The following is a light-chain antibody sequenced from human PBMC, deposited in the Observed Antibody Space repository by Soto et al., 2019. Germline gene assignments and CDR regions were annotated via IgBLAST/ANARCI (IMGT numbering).Light chain of an antibody. V-gene: IGLV1-36*01. CDR3: AAWDDSRKGVV. J-gene: IGLJ2*01. CDR2: YDD. CDR1: SSNIGNNA. Sequence: QSVLTQPPSVSEAPRQRVTISCSGSSSNIGNNAVNWYQQLPGKAPKLLIYYDDLLPSGVSDRFSGSKSGTSASLAISGLQSEDEADYYCAAWDDSRKGVVFGGGTKLTVL.